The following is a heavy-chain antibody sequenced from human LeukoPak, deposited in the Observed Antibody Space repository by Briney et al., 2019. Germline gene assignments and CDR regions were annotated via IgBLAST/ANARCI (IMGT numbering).Heavy chain of an antibody. CDR3: ARDLRGGGIDAFDI. CDR1: GFTVSSNY. J-gene: IGHJ3*02. Sequence: PGGSLRLPCAASGFTVSSNYMTWVRQAPGKGLEWVSVIYSGGSTYYADSVKGRFTISRHNSKNTLYLQMDSLRPEDTAVYYCARDLRGGGIDAFDIWGQGTMVTVSS. CDR2: IYSGGST. D-gene: IGHD4-23*01. V-gene: IGHV3-53*04.